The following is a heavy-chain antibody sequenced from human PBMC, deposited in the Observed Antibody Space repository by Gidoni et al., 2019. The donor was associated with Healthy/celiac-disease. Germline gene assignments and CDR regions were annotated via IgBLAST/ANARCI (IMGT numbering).Heavy chain of an antibody. J-gene: IGHJ6*02. V-gene: IGHV1-69*01. D-gene: IGHD5-12*01. Sequence: QVQLVQSGAEVKKPGSSVKVSCKASGGTFSSYSISWVLQAPGQGLEWMGGIIPNCGTAKYAQKFQGRVTITADESTSTAYRELSSLRTEDTAVYYCARAPIMATIKGLYYYYGMDVWGQGTTVTVSS. CDR2: IIPNCGTA. CDR1: GGTFSSYS. CDR3: ARAPIMATIKGLYYYYGMDV.